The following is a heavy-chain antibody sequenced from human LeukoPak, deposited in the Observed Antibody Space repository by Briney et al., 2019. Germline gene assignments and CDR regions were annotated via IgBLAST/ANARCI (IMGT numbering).Heavy chain of an antibody. CDR3: ARSPSMVRGVIYWFDP. CDR1: GGSISSYY. D-gene: IGHD3-10*01. Sequence: SETLSLTCTVSGGSISSYYWSWIRQPPGKGLEWIGYIYYSGSTNYNPSVKSRVTISVDTSKNQFSLKLSSVTAADTAVYYCARSPSMVRGVIYWFDPWGQGTLVTVSS. V-gene: IGHV4-59*01. J-gene: IGHJ5*02. CDR2: IYYSGST.